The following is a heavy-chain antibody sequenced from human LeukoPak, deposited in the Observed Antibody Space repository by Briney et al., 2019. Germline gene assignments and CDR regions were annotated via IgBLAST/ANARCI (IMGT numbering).Heavy chain of an antibody. CDR2: IYYSGST. J-gene: IGHJ4*02. CDR1: GGSLSSCY. CDR3: ARGDGGWYGTEDY. Sequence: PSETLSLTRTVSGGSLSSCYWSWIRQPPGKGLEWIGYIYYSGSTNYNPSLKSRVTISVDTSKNQFSLKLSAVTAADTAVYYCARGDGGWYGTEDYWGQGTLVTVSS. V-gene: IGHV4-59*01. D-gene: IGHD6-19*01.